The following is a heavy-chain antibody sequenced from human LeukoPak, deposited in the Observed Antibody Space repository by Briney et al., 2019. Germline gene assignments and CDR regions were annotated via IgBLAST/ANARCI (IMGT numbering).Heavy chain of an antibody. V-gene: IGHV3-7*01. CDR1: GFTFSSYW. CDR3: ARRSIAVAGTHYYYYMDV. Sequence: GGSLRLSCAASGFTFSSYWMSWVRQAPGKGLEWVANIKQDGSEEYYVDSVKGRFTISRDNAKNSLYLQMNSLRAEDTAVYYCARRSIAVAGTHYYYYMDVWGKGTTVTVSS. CDR2: IKQDGSEE. J-gene: IGHJ6*03. D-gene: IGHD6-19*01.